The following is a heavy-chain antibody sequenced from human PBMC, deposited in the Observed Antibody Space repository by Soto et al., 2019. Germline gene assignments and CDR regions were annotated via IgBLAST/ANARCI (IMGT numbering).Heavy chain of an antibody. CDR1: GFTFSSYA. V-gene: IGHV3-23*01. CDR3: AKIHSGSSEDAFDV. Sequence: EVQLLESGGGLVQPGGSQRLSCAASGFTFSSYAMSWVRQGPGKGLEWVTLISGSGGVTDYADSVKGRFTVSRDNSKHTMYLELNSLTAGDTAIYYCAKIHSGSSEDAFDVWGQGTVVTVSS. CDR2: ISGSGGVT. D-gene: IGHD6-19*01. J-gene: IGHJ3*01.